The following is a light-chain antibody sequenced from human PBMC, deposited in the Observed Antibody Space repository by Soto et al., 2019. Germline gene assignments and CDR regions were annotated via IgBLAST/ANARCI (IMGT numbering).Light chain of an antibody. J-gene: IGKJ5*01. V-gene: IGKV3D-20*02. CDR2: DAF. CDR1: QSVSSSY. CDR3: QQRSNWPT. Sequence: EIVLTQSPGTLSLSPGERATLSCRASQSVSSSYLAWYQQKPGQAPRLLIYDAFKRATGIPARFSGSGSGTDFTLTISSLEPEDFAVYYCQQRSNWPTFGQGTRLEIK.